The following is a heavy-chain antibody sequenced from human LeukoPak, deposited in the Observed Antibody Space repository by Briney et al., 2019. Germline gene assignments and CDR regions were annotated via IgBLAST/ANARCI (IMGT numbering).Heavy chain of an antibody. J-gene: IGHJ4*02. V-gene: IGHV3-21*01. Sequence: PGGSLRLSCAASGFTFSSYSMNWVRQAPGKGLEWVSSISSSSSYIYYADSVKGRFTISRDNAKNSLYLQMNSLRAEDTAVYYCARVATFGMVIGFDYWGQGTLVTVSS. CDR1: GFTFSSYS. D-gene: IGHD3-3*01. CDR3: ARVATFGMVIGFDY. CDR2: ISSSSSYI.